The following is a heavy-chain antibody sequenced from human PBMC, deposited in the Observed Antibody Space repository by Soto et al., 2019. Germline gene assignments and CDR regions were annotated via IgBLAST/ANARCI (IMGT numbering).Heavy chain of an antibody. CDR2: IKQEGQEK. CDR3: AREVMDVIRGPIHDFDY. V-gene: IGHV3-7*01. Sequence: EVQLVASGGGLVQPGGSLRLSCAASGFAFDRYWMSWVRQAPGTGLEWVANIKQEGQEKHYVDSVKGRFTISRDNARNSLLLQMISLRAEDTAVYYCAREVMDVIRGPIHDFDYWGQGTLVAVSS. CDR1: GFAFDRYW. D-gene: IGHD3-10*01. J-gene: IGHJ4*02.